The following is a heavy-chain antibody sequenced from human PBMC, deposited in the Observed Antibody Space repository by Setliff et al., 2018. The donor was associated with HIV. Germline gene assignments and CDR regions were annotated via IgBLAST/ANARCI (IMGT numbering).Heavy chain of an antibody. CDR1: GYTFTSHG. V-gene: IGHV1-18*01. D-gene: IGHD1-26*01. CDR3: ARPQWELGVDYYGMDV. Sequence: GASVKVSCKASGYTFTSHGISWVRQAPGQGLEWMGWVSAYNGDTNYAQKLQGRVTMTTDTSTSTAYMELSSLRSEDTAVYYCARPQWELGVDYYGMDVWGQGTTVTVSS. J-gene: IGHJ6*02. CDR2: VSAYNGDT.